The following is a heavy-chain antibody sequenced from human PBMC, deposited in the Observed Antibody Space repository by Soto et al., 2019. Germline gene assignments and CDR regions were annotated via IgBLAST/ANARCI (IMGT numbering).Heavy chain of an antibody. CDR1: GFTVSSNY. CDR3: ARSRPTDLDYGDYVDYYYYGMDV. V-gene: IGHV3-53*01. D-gene: IGHD4-17*01. CDR2: IYSGGGT. J-gene: IGHJ6*02. Sequence: PGGSLRLSCAASGFTVSSNYMSWVRQAPGKGLEWVSVIYSGGGTYYADSVKGRFTISRDNSKNTLYLQMNSLRAEDTAVYYCARSRPTDLDYGDYVDYYYYGMDVWGQGTTVTVSS.